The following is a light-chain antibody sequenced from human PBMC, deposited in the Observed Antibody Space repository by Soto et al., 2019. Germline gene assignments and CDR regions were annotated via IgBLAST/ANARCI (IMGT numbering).Light chain of an antibody. V-gene: IGKV3D-20*02. CDR3: QQRSNRIT. CDR2: GAS. J-gene: IGKJ5*01. CDR1: QSVSSSY. Sequence: EIVVTQSPGTLSLSPGEGATLSCRASQSVSSSYLAWYQQKPGQAPRLLIYGASNRATGIPDRFSGSGSGTDFTLTVSSLEPEDFALYYCQQRSNRITFGQGTRLEIK.